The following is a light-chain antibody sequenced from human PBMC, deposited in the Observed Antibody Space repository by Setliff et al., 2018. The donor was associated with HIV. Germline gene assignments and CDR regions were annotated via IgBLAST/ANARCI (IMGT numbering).Light chain of an antibody. V-gene: IGLV2-23*01. CDR1: SSDTGRYNL. J-gene: IGLJ1*01. Sequence: QSVLTQPASVSGSPGQATTISCTGTSSDTGRYNLVSWYQQYPGKAPKLMIYQATLRPAGGSNRFSGSQSGNTAVLTISGLQAEDEADYYCFSNTGSNTLVFGTGTKATVL. CDR3: FSNTGSNTLV. CDR2: QAT.